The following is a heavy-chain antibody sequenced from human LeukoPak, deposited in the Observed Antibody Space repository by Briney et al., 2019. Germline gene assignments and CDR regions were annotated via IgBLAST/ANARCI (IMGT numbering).Heavy chain of an antibody. CDR3: ARGTVDIVVVPAAIHYYYYYMDV. CDR2: ISAYNGNT. V-gene: IGHV1-18*01. D-gene: IGHD2-2*03. Sequence: ASVTVSCKASGYTFTSSGISWVRQAPGQGLEWMGWISAYNGNTNYAQKLQGRVTMTTDTSTSTAYMELRSLRSDDTAVYYCARGTVDIVVVPAAIHYYYYYMDVWGKGTTVTVSS. J-gene: IGHJ6*03. CDR1: GYTFTSSG.